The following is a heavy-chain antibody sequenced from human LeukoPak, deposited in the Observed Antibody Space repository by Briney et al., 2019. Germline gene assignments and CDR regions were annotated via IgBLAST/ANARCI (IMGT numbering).Heavy chain of an antibody. CDR3: ARGPNPDPDFDY. V-gene: IGHV3-30*04. D-gene: IGHD1-14*01. CDR1: GFTFSSYA. Sequence: GRSLRLSRAASGFTFSSYAMHWVRQDPGKGLESEAVIPYDGSNKYYADSVKGRFTISRDNSKNTLYLQMSSLRAEDTAVYYCARGPNPDPDFDYWGQGTLVTVSS. J-gene: IGHJ4*02. CDR2: IPYDGSNK.